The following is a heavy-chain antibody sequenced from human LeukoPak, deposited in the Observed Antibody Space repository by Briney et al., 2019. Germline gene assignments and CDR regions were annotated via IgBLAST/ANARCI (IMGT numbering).Heavy chain of an antibody. CDR1: GFTFSDSY. Sequence: GGSLRLSCAASGFTFSDSYMGWIRQAPGKGLEWVSYISSSSSTIYYADSVKGRFTISRDNAKNSLYLKMNGLRAEDTAVYYCASEGYYDSSGYYGYWGQGTLVTVSS. J-gene: IGHJ4*02. CDR3: ASEGYYDSSGYYGY. V-gene: IGHV3-11*01. CDR2: ISSSSSTI. D-gene: IGHD3-22*01.